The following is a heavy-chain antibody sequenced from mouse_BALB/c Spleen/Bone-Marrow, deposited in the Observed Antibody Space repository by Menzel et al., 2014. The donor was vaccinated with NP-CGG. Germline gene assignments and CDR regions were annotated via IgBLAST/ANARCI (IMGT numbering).Heavy chain of an antibody. J-gene: IGHJ3*01. Sequence: VKLVESGPGLVQPSQSLSITCTVSGFSLTSYGVHWVRQSPGKGLEWLGVIWRGGSTDYNAAFISRLSISKDNSKSQVFFKMNSLQANDTAIYYCARNLGGAWFAYRGQGTLVTVSA. V-gene: IGHV2-2*02. CDR3: ARNLGGAWFAY. CDR1: GFSLTSYG. CDR2: IWRGGST.